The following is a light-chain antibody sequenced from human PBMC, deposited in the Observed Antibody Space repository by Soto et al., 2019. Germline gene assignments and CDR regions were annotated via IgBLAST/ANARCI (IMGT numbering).Light chain of an antibody. CDR3: KQYTSYSWT. J-gene: IGKJ1*01. V-gene: IGKV1-5*01. CDR2: DAS. CDR1: QSINSW. Sequence: DIQMTQSPSTLSASVGDSATITCRASQSINSWLAWYQQKPGKAPQILIYDASTLKSGVPSRFSASGSGTEFTLIISSLQPDEFATYYCKQYTSYSWTFGQGTKVDIK.